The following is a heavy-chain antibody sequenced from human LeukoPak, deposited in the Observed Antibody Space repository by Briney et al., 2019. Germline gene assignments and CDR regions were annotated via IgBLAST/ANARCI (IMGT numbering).Heavy chain of an antibody. CDR3: ARDIAVAGTWWFYWFDP. CDR1: GGTFSSYA. Sequence: ASVKVSCKASGGTFSSYAISWVRQAPGQGLEWMGGIIPIFGTANYAQKFQGRVTITADKSTSTAYMELSSLRSEDTAVYYCARDIAVAGTWWFYWFDPWGQGTLVTVSS. D-gene: IGHD6-19*01. CDR2: IIPIFGTA. V-gene: IGHV1-69*06. J-gene: IGHJ5*02.